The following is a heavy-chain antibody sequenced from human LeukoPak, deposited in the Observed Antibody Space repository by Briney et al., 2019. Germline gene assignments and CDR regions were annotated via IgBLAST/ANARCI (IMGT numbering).Heavy chain of an antibody. CDR2: INHSGST. CDR1: GGSFSGYY. D-gene: IGHD2-8*01. J-gene: IGHJ6*03. Sequence: SETLSLTCAVYGGSFSGYYWSWIRQPPGKGLERIGEINHSGSTNYNPSLKSRVTISVDTSKNQFSLKLSSVTAADTAVYYCARNRMLSTSYYYYYYYMDVWGKGTTVTVSS. CDR3: ARNRMLSTSYYYYYYYMDV. V-gene: IGHV4-34*01.